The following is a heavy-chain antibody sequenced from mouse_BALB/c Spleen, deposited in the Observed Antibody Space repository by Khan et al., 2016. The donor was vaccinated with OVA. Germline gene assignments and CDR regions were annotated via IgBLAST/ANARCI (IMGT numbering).Heavy chain of an antibody. Sequence: EVQLQESGPGLVKPSQTVSLTCTVTGISITTGNYRWSWIRQFPGNKLEWIGYISYSGTITYNPSLTSRTTITRDTSKNQFFLEMNSLTAEDTATYCPARYDYCLDYWGQGTTLTLSS. J-gene: IGHJ2*01. D-gene: IGHD2-4*01. CDR3: ARYDYCLDY. CDR2: ISYSGTI. CDR1: GISITTGNYR. V-gene: IGHV3-5*02.